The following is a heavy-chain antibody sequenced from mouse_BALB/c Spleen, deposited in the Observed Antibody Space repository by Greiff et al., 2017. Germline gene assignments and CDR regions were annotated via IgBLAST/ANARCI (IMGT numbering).Heavy chain of an antibody. V-gene: IGHV5-17*02. CDR1: GFTFSSFG. Sequence: EVQRVESGGGLVQPGGSRKLSCAASGFTFSSFGMHWVRQAPEKGLEWVAYISSGSSTIYYADTVKGRFTISRDNPKNTLFLQMTSLRSEDTAMYYCARSDGNQFAYWGQGTLVTVSA. J-gene: IGHJ3*01. D-gene: IGHD2-1*01. CDR2: ISSGSSTI. CDR3: ARSDGNQFAY.